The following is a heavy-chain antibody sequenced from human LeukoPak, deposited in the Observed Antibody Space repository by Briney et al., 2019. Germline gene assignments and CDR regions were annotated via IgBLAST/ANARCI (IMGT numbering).Heavy chain of an antibody. Sequence: PSETLSLTCAVYGGSFSGYYWSWLRQPPGKGLEWIGEINHSGSTYYNPSLESRVTISVDTSKNQFFLKLSSVTAADTAVYYCANARYYFDYGGQGTLVTVSS. V-gene: IGHV4-34*09. CDR2: INHSGST. CDR1: GGSFSGYY. CDR3: ANARYYFDY. J-gene: IGHJ4*02.